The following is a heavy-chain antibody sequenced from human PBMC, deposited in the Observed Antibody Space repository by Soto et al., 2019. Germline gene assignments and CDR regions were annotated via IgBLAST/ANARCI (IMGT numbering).Heavy chain of an antibody. CDR2: IKSNADGGAT. Sequence: SLRLSCAASGFTLTKASMSWVRQAPGKGLEWVGHIKSNADGGATDYAAPMKGRFTVSRDDSRNTLYLQLNSLKTEDTAVYYCTTAPFSFITLPGTSFLIGMDVWGQGTTVTVSS. CDR3: TTAPFSFITLPGTSFLIGMDV. V-gene: IGHV3-15*01. D-gene: IGHD3-10*01. CDR1: GFTLTKAS. J-gene: IGHJ6*02.